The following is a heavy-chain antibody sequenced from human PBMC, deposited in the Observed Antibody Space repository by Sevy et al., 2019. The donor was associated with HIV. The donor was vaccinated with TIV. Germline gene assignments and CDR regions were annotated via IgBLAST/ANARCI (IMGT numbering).Heavy chain of an antibody. V-gene: IGHV4-39*01. D-gene: IGHD3-3*01. CDR2: IYYTGSS. CDR1: GDSIRSQSHY. Sequence: SGTLSLTCTVSGDSIRSQSHYWAWIRQSPGKGLEWIASIYYTGSSYYNLSLRGRVTISVDTSKAQISLKLTSVTAADTAVYFCARQVRFSGVIINHFDYWGHGTLVTVSS. CDR3: ARQVRFSGVIINHFDY. J-gene: IGHJ4*01.